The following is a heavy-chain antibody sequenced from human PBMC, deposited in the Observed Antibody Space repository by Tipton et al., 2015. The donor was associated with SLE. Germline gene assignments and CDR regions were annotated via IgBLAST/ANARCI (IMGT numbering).Heavy chain of an antibody. CDR3: ARQLVGHGHLDY. Sequence: TLSLTCTVSGDSINSGGYYWTWIRQSPGKGLEWIGEINHSGSTMYNPPLESRVTISIDTSKNQFSLNLTSVTAADTAVYYCARQLVGHGHLDYWGQGTLVTVSS. V-gene: IGHV4-34*01. D-gene: IGHD2-2*01. CDR1: GDSINSGGYY. CDR2: INHSGST. J-gene: IGHJ4*02.